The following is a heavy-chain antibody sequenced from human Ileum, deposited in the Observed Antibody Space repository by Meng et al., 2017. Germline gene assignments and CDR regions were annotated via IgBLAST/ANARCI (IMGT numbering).Heavy chain of an antibody. CDR3: ARHGGYSQDF. J-gene: IGHJ4*02. Sequence: QVQPQPWVPGLSKPSETQSLTCACYGGSFSGYYWSWIRQPPGKGLEWIGEINHSGSTNYNPSLKSRVTISVDTSKNQFSLKLSSVTAADTAIYYCARHGGYSQDFWGQGTLVTVSS. CDR2: INHSGST. CDR1: GGSFSGYY. D-gene: IGHD4-23*01. V-gene: IGHV4-34*01.